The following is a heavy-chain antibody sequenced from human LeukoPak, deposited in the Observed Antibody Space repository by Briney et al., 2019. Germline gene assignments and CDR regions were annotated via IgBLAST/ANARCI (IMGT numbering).Heavy chain of an antibody. V-gene: IGHV3-23*01. CDR3: AKDFAYRTQFDY. Sequence: GGSLRLSCAASGFTFSMSWIHWVRQAPGKGLEWVSAISGSGGSTYYADFVKGRFTISRDNSKNTLYLQMNSLRAEDTAVYYCAKDFAYRTQFDYWGQGTLVTVSS. J-gene: IGHJ4*02. CDR2: ISGSGGST. D-gene: IGHD1-14*01. CDR1: GFTFSMSW.